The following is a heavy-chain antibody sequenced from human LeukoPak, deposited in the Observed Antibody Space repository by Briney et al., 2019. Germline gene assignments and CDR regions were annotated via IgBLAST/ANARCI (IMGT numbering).Heavy chain of an antibody. Sequence: ASVKVSCKASGYTFTGYYMHWVRQAPGQGLEWMGWINPNSGGTNYAQKFQGRVTMTRDTSISTAYMELSRLRSDDTAVYYCARALSYMLQLAEYFQHWGQGTLVTVSS. CDR2: INPNSGGT. CDR1: GYTFTGYY. CDR3: ARALSYMLQLAEYFQH. D-gene: IGHD6-13*01. V-gene: IGHV1-2*02. J-gene: IGHJ1*01.